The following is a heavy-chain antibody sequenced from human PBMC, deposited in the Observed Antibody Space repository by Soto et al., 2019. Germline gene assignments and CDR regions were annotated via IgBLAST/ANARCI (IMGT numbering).Heavy chain of an antibody. CDR1: GFTFSTYG. V-gene: IGHV3-23*01. J-gene: IGHJ5*02. CDR3: AKGATSSRVYNWFDP. CDR2: ITGSGGST. Sequence: VGSLRLSCAASGFTFSTYGMSWVRQAPGKGLEWVSAITGSGGSTYYADSVKGRFTISRDNSENTLYLQMNSLRAEDTAVYYCAKGATSSRVYNWFDPWGQGTLVTVSS. D-gene: IGHD2-2*01.